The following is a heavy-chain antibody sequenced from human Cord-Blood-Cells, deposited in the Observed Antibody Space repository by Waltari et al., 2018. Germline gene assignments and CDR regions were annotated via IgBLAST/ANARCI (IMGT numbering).Heavy chain of an antibody. J-gene: IGHJ4*02. D-gene: IGHD1-7*01. Sequence: QVQPVQAGAETKKPGSSVKVCCKASGGTFNTCAVSWVRHAPGQGLEWMGGIIPIFGTANYAQKFQGRVTITADESTSTAYMELSSLRSEDTAVYYCARAGSSWNYENPLFDYWGQGTLVTVSS. CDR2: IIPIFGTA. CDR3: ARAGSSWNYENPLFDY. V-gene: IGHV1-69*01. CDR1: GGTFNTCA.